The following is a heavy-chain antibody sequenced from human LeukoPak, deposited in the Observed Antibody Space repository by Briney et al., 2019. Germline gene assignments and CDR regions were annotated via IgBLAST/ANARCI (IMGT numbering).Heavy chain of an antibody. CDR3: AKELDGSGYYGPDY. CDR1: GFTFSNYA. J-gene: IGHJ4*02. D-gene: IGHD3-22*01. Sequence: GGSLRLSCAASGFTFSNYAMIWVRQAPGKGLKWIATISGTGSRTYYANSVRGRFSISRDNSRNTLYLQRSSLRVEDTAVYYCAKELDGSGYYGPDYWGRGTLVTVSS. V-gene: IGHV3-23*01. CDR2: ISGTGSRT.